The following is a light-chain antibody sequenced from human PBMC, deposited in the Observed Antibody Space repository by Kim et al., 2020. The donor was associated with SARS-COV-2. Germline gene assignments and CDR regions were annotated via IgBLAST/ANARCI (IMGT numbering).Light chain of an antibody. CDR3: QAWDSSTAV. Sequence: SGSPGQTATITCSGDRLGDKFACWFKQIPGQSPTLVIYRDTKRPSGIPERFTGSNSGTTATLTISGTQPIDEADYYCQAWDSSTAVFGGGTQLTVL. J-gene: IGLJ3*02. CDR1: RLGDKF. CDR2: RDT. V-gene: IGLV3-1*01.